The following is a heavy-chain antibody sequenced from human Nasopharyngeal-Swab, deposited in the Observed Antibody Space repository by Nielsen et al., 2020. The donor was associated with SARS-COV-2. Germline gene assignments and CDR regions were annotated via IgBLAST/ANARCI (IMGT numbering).Heavy chain of an antibody. J-gene: IGHJ6*03. Sequence: GESLKISCAASGFTFSDYYMSWIRQAPGKGLEWVSYISSSGSTIYYADSVKGRFTISRDNSKNTLYLQMNSLRAEDTAVYYCAKVSSPYDFWSGYYTSYYYMDVWGKGTTVTVSS. CDR2: ISSSGSTI. CDR3: AKVSSPYDFWSGYYTSYYYMDV. D-gene: IGHD3-3*01. CDR1: GFTFSDYY. V-gene: IGHV3-11*01.